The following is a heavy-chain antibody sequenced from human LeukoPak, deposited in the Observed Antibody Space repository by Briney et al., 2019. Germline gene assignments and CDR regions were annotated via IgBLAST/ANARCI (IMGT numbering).Heavy chain of an antibody. Sequence: PGGSLRLSCAASGFTFSSYSMNWVRQAPGKGLEWVSSISSSSSYIYYADSVKGRFTISRDNAKNSLYLQMISLRDEDTAVYFCARDGPATKFDYWGQGTLVTVSS. CDR1: GFTFSSYS. CDR3: ARDGPATKFDY. V-gene: IGHV3-21*01. J-gene: IGHJ4*02. D-gene: IGHD3-10*02. CDR2: ISSSSSYI.